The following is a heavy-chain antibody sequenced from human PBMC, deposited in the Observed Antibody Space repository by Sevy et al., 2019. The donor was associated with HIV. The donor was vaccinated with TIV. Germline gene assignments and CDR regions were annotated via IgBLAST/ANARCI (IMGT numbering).Heavy chain of an antibody. V-gene: IGHV3-21*01. Sequence: GGSLRLSCAASGFTFSSYIMNWIRQAPGKGLEWVSSISSSSSYIYYADSVKGRFTIYRDNAKNSLYLQMNSLRVEDTAVYYCARGVRDFWSGYPDYWGQGTLVTVSS. J-gene: IGHJ4*02. CDR1: GFTFSSYI. CDR2: ISSSSSYI. CDR3: ARGVRDFWSGYPDY. D-gene: IGHD3-3*01.